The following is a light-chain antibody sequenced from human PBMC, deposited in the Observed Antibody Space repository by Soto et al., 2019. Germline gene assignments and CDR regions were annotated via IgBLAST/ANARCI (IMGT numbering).Light chain of an antibody. CDR2: DVS. CDR3: ASHTTSSTYV. CDR1: SRDVGGYSY. V-gene: IGLV2-14*01. Sequence: QSALTQPASVSGSPGQSIAISCTGNSRDVGGYSYVSWYQQQPGKAPKLVISDVSNRPSGVSDRFSGSKSGNTASLTISGLQTEDEADYYCASHTTSSTYVFGTGTKVTVL. J-gene: IGLJ1*01.